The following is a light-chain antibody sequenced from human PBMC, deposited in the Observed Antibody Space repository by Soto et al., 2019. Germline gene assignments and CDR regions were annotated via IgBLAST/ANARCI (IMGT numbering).Light chain of an antibody. J-gene: IGKJ4*01. CDR1: QGINNW. Sequence: DIQMTQSPSSVSASVGDRVTITCRASQGINNWLAWYQQKPGKAPELLIYAVSYLQSGVPSRFSGSGSGTDFTLTVSSLQPEDFATYFCKQSSASPLGFGGGTKVDIK. CDR2: AVS. CDR3: KQSSASPLG. V-gene: IGKV1-12*01.